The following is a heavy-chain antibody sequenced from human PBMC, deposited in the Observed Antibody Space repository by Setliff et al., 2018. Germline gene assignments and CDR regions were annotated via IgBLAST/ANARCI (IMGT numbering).Heavy chain of an antibody. J-gene: IGHJ4*02. Sequence: SETLSLTCSVYGESFSNNYWSWIRQTPGKGLEWIGESNHGGSTSYHPSLKSRLTMSVDTSKNQFSLKLTSVTAADTAVYYCARGGYNGYAVFDDWGQGALVTVPQ. CDR3: ARGGYNGYAVFDD. CDR1: GESFSNNY. V-gene: IGHV4-34*01. D-gene: IGHD5-12*01. CDR2: SNHGGST.